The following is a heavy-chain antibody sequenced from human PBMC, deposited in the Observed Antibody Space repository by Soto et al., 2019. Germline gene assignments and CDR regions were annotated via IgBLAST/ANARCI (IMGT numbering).Heavy chain of an antibody. D-gene: IGHD6-19*01. J-gene: IGHJ3*02. CDR3: ARARWLVLRAFDI. V-gene: IGHV1-3*01. CDR2: INAGNGNT. CDR1: GYTFTSYA. Sequence: ASVKVSCKASGYTFTSYAMHWVRQAPGQRLEWMGWINAGNGNTKYSQKFQGRVTITRDTSASTAYMELSSLRSEDTAVYYCARARWLVLRAFDIWGQGTMVTVSS.